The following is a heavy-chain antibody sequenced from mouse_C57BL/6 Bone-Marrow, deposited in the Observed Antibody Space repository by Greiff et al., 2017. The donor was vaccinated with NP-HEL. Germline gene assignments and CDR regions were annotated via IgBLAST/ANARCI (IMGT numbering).Heavy chain of an antibody. CDR2: ISDGGSYT. Sequence: EVKLVESGGGLVKPGGSLKLSCAASGFTFSSYAMSWVRQTPEKRLEWVATISDGGSYTYYPDNVKGRFTISRDNAKNNLYLQMSHLKSEDTAMYYCARPLGLAWFAYWGQGTLVTVSA. CDR3: ARPLGLAWFAY. CDR1: GFTFSSYA. J-gene: IGHJ3*01. V-gene: IGHV5-4*03. D-gene: IGHD4-1*01.